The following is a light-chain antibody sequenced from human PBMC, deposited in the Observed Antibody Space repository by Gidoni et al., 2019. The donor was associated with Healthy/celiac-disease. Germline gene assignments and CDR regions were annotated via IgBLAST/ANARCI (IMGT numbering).Light chain of an antibody. V-gene: IGKV1-5*01. Sequence: DIQMTQSHSTLSASVGDRVTITCRASQSISSWLAWYQQKPGKAPKLLIYDASSLESGVPSRFSGSGSGTEFTLTISSLQPDDFATYYCQQYKSYSPWTFGQGTKVEIK. CDR1: QSISSW. J-gene: IGKJ1*01. CDR2: DAS. CDR3: QQYKSYSPWT.